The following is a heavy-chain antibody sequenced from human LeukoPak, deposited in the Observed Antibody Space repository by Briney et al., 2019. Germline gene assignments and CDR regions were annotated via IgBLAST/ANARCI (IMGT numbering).Heavy chain of an antibody. CDR3: ARVLTMVRGAFNWFDP. Sequence: GAPAKVSGKASGYTFTSFGISWGRQAPAQGLDWMGWISAYNGNTNYAQKLQGRVTMTTDTSTSTAYMELRSLRSDDTAVYYCARVLTMVRGAFNWFDPWGQGTLVTVSS. J-gene: IGHJ5*02. V-gene: IGHV1-18*01. D-gene: IGHD3-10*01. CDR1: GYTFTSFG. CDR2: ISAYNGNT.